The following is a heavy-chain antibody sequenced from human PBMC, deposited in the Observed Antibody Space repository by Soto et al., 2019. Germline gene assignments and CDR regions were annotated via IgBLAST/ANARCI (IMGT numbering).Heavy chain of an antibody. V-gene: IGHV1-46*01. CDR1: GYTFTSYY. J-gene: IGHJ6*02. CDR2: INPSGGST. CDR3: ARDLELSYYYDSSGSLTGYYGMDV. Sequence: ASVKVSCKASGYTFTSYYMHWVRQAPGQGLEWMGIINPSGGSTSYAQKFQGRVTMTRDTSTSTVYTELSSLRSEDTAVYYCARDLELSYYYDSSGSLTGYYGMDVWGQGTTVTVSS. D-gene: IGHD3-22*01.